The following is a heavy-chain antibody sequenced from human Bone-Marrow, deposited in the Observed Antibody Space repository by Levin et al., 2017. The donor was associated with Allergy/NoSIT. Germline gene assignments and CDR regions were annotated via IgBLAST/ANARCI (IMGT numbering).Heavy chain of an antibody. D-gene: IGHD1-14*01. CDR1: GGSISTSNYY. J-gene: IGHJ4*02. Sequence: PSETLSLICSVSGGSISTSNYYWGWVRQPPGKGLQWIGSIYYNGRTYYEPSLKSRLSMSVDTPKNQFSLELTSVTAADTAVYFCASLEKDTTRLIHNRRPPPKERTDDFDYWGQGLMVTVSS. CDR2: IYYNGRT. V-gene: IGHV4-39*01. CDR3: ASLEKDTTRLIHNRRPPPKERTDDFDY.